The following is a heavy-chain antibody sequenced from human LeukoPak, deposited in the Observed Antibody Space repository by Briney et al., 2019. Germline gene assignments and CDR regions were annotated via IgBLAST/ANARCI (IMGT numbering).Heavy chain of an antibody. D-gene: IGHD2-2*01. CDR2: ISASRGTT. V-gene: IGHV1-18*01. Sequence: ASVKVSCKASGYAFSNYGCTWVRQAPGQGLEWMGTISASRGTTEYAQKLQGRVTMTIDTSTNTAYMELTSLRSDDTAVYYCARGRVVPAAMFDYWGQGTLVTVSS. CDR3: ARGRVVPAAMFDY. CDR1: GYAFSNYG. J-gene: IGHJ4*02.